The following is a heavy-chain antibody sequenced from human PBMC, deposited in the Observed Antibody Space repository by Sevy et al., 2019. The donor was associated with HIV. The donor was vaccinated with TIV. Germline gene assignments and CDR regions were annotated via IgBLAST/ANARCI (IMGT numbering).Heavy chain of an antibody. D-gene: IGHD2-2*02. CDR3: ARHFPIVVVPACIPDYYYMVV. J-gene: IGHJ6*03. Sequence: SETLSLTCTVSGGSISSYYWSWIRQPPGKGLEWIGYIYYSGSTNYNPSLKSRVTISVDTSKNQFSLKLSSVTAADTLVYYCARHFPIVVVPACIPDYYYMVVWGKGTTVTASS. CDR2: IYYSGST. CDR1: GGSISSYY. V-gene: IGHV4-59*08.